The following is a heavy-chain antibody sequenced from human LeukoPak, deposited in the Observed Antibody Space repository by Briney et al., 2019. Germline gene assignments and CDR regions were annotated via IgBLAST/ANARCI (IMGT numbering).Heavy chain of an antibody. Sequence: SETLSLTCTVSGGSISTTTFYWGWIRQPPGEGLEWIGSIYYSGNTYYNPSLKSRLTISVDTSKNQFSLKLSSVTAADTAVYYCARSDTAMVRWDYYYGMDVWGPGTTVTVSS. J-gene: IGHJ6*02. D-gene: IGHD5-18*01. CDR1: GGSISTTTFY. CDR3: ARSDTAMVRWDYYYGMDV. CDR2: IYYSGNT. V-gene: IGHV4-39*01.